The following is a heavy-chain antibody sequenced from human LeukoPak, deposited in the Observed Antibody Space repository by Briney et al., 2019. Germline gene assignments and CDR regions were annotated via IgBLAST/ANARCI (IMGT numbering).Heavy chain of an antibody. Sequence: PGGSLRLSCAASGITFSSYAMHWVRQAPGKGLEWVAVISYDGSNKYYADSVKGRFTISRDNAKNSLYLQMNSLRAEDTAVYYCARDSTYYYDSSGYPQFDYWGQGTLVTVSS. CDR1: GITFSSYA. V-gene: IGHV3-30*04. J-gene: IGHJ4*02. CDR2: ISYDGSNK. CDR3: ARDSTYYYDSSGYPQFDY. D-gene: IGHD3-22*01.